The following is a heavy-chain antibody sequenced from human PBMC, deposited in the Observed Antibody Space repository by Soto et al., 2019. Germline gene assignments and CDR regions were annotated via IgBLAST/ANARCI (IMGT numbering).Heavy chain of an antibody. CDR1: GGTFSSYT. D-gene: IGHD1-1*01. CDR2: IIPTLGIA. Sequence: QVQLVQSGAEVKKPGSSVKVSCKASGGTFSSYTISWVRQAPGQGLEWMGRIIPTLGIANYAQKFQGRVTITADKSTSTAYMELSSLRSEDTAVYYCARNPPGTTGTTSYYYYYMDVWGKGTTVTVSS. J-gene: IGHJ6*03. CDR3: ARNPPGTTGTTSYYYYYMDV. V-gene: IGHV1-69*02.